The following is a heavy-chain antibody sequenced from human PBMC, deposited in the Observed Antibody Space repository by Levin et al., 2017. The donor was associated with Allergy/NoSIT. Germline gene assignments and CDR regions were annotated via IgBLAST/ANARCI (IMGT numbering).Heavy chain of an antibody. CDR3: ARDHGRRYCSGGSCYNWFDP. V-gene: IGHV1-69*04. Sequence: PGGSLRLSCKASGGTFSSYTISWVRQAPGQGLTWMGMIIPILGVTNYAQKFQGRVTITADTSTSTAYMELSSLRSEDTAVDYCARDHGRRYCSGGSCYNWFDPWGQGTLVTVSS. D-gene: IGHD2-15*01. J-gene: IGHJ5*02. CDR2: IIPILGVT. CDR1: GGTFSSYT.